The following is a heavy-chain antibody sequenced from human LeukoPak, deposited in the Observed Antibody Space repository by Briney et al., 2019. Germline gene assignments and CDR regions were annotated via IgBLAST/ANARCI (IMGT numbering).Heavy chain of an antibody. D-gene: IGHD3-22*01. Sequence: GASVKVSCKVSGYTLTELSMHWVRQAPGKGLEWMGGFDPEDSETIYAQKFQGRVTMTEDTSTDTAYMELSSLRSEDTAVYYCATMYYYDSSGYLVFVDYWGQGTLVTVSS. J-gene: IGHJ4*02. CDR2: FDPEDSET. V-gene: IGHV1-24*01. CDR1: GYTLTELS. CDR3: ATMYYYDSSGYLVFVDY.